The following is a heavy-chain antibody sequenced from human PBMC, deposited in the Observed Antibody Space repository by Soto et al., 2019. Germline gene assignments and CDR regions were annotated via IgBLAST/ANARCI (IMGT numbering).Heavy chain of an antibody. J-gene: IGHJ4*02. V-gene: IGHV1-3*01. CDR3: ASGTDTAMPTGSY. CDR1: GYTFTSYA. Sequence: EASVKVSCKASGYTFTSYAMHWVRQAPGQRLEWMGWINAGNGNTKYSQKFQGRVTITRDTSASTAYMELSSLRSEDTAVYYCASGTDTAMPTGSYWGQGTLVTVSS. CDR2: INAGNGNT. D-gene: IGHD5-18*01.